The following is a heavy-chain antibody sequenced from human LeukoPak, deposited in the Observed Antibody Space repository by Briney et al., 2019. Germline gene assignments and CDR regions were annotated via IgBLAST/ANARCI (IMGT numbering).Heavy chain of an antibody. CDR1: GFTFSSYS. D-gene: IGHD1-7*01. CDR3: ARDVAGTTLGGHDY. Sequence: PGGSLRLSCAASGFTFSSYSMNWVRQAPGKGLEWVSSISSSSSYIYYADSVKGRFTISRDNAKNSLYLQMNSLRAEDTAVYYCARDVAGTTLGGHDYWGLGTLVTVSS. J-gene: IGHJ4*02. V-gene: IGHV3-21*01. CDR2: ISSSSSYI.